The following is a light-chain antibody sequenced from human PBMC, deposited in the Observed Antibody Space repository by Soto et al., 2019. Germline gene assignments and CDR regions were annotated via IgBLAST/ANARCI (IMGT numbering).Light chain of an antibody. CDR3: QQYFGSLYT. V-gene: IGKV3-20*01. CDR2: AAS. CDR1: QSISSTY. Sequence: SVLTQSPGTLSLSPGEGATLSCRTSQSISSTYLAWYQQRPGQAPRLLIYAASSRATGITDRFSGSGSGTDFTLTISGLEPEDFAVYYCQQYFGSLYTFGQGTKLEIK. J-gene: IGKJ2*01.